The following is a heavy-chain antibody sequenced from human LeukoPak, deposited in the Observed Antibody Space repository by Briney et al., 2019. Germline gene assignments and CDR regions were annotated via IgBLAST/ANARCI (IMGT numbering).Heavy chain of an antibody. CDR1: GGSISSSSYY. Sequence: SETLSLTCTVSGGSISSSSYYWGWLRQPPGKGLEWIGSIYYSGSTYYNPSLKSRVTISVDTSKNQFSLKLSSVTAADTAVYYCNAVDYGGNVDDACDIWGQGTMVTVSS. CDR2: IYYSGST. J-gene: IGHJ3*02. CDR3: NAVDYGGNVDDACDI. V-gene: IGHV4-39*07. D-gene: IGHD4-23*01.